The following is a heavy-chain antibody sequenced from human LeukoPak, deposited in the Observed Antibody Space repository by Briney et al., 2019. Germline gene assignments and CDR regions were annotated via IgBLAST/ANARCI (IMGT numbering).Heavy chain of an antibody. CDR1: GYSVSSGFF. Sequence: SETLSLICAVSGYSVSSGFFWGWIRQPPGKGLEWIATIYHNGITHYNPSLKSRVTISVDTSKNQFSLKMSSVTAADTAVYYCTRGVALSDHGIIDSWGQGTLATVYS. D-gene: IGHD1-1*01. J-gene: IGHJ4*02. CDR3: TRGVALSDHGIIDS. CDR2: IYHNGIT. V-gene: IGHV4-38-2*01.